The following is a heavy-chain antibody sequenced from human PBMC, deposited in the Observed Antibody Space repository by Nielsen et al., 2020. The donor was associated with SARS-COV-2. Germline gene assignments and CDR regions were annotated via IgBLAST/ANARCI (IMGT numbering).Heavy chain of an antibody. CDR3: ASSSWYHGVEDY. CDR1: GFTFDDYA. J-gene: IGHJ4*02. CDR2: ISWNSGSI. V-gene: IGHV3-9*01. Sequence: LSLTCAASGFTFDDYAMHWVRQAPGKGLEWVSGISWNSGSIGYADSVKGRFTISRDNAKNSLYLQMNSLRAEDTALYYCASSSWYHGVEDYWGQGTLVTVSS. D-gene: IGHD6-13*01.